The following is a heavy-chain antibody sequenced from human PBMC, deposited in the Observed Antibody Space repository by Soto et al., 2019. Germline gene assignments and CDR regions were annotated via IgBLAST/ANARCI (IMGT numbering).Heavy chain of an antibody. Sequence: QVHLLESGPGLVKPSEALYLTCAVSGGSISGYSWSWIRQPPGKGLEWIGNIHYTGGTNYNPSLKSRLTISLDTSKIQISLQLTSVTAADTAIYYCARRTKLGTAWYPDCWGQGTLVTVSS. CDR3: ARRTKLGTAWYPDC. V-gene: IGHV4-59*08. D-gene: IGHD6-19*01. J-gene: IGHJ4*02. CDR1: GGSISGYS. CDR2: IHYTGGT.